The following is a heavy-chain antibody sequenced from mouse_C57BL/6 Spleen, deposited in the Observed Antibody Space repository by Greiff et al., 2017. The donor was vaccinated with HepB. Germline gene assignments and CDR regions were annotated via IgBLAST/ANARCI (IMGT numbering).Heavy chain of an antibody. CDR3: AKTGDGYFWYFDV. V-gene: IGHV2-5*01. CDR1: GFSLTSYG. Sequence: VQLVESGPGLVQPSQSLSITCTVSGFSLTSYGVHWVRQSPGKGLEWLGVIWRGGSTDYNAAFMSRLSITKDNSKSQVFFKMNSLQADDTAIYYCAKTGDGYFWYFDVWGTGTTVTVSS. J-gene: IGHJ1*03. D-gene: IGHD2-3*01. CDR2: IWRGGST.